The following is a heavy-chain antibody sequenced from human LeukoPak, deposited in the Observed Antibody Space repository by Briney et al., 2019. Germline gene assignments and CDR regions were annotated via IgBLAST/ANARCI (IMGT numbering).Heavy chain of an antibody. CDR3: AREDLWFGELSDAFDI. D-gene: IGHD3-10*01. CDR2: ISSSSSYI. V-gene: IGHV3-21*01. CDR1: GFTFSSYS. Sequence: PGGSLRLSCAASGFTFSSYSMNWVRQAPGKGLEWVSSISSSSSYIYYADSVKGRFTISRDNAKNSLYLQMNSLRAEDTAVYYCAREDLWFGELSDAFDIWGQGTMVTVSS. J-gene: IGHJ3*02.